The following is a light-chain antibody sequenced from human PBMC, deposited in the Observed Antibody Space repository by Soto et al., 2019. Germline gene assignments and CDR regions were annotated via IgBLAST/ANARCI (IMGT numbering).Light chain of an antibody. J-gene: IGKJ5*01. CDR2: GAS. V-gene: IGKV3-20*01. Sequence: EIVLTQSPGTLSLSPGERATLSCRASQSVSSSYLAWYQQKPGQAPRLLIYGASNRATGIPDRFSGSGSGTDLTLTISRLEPEDFAVYYCQQYGSSQITFGQGTRLEIK. CDR3: QQYGSSQIT. CDR1: QSVSSSY.